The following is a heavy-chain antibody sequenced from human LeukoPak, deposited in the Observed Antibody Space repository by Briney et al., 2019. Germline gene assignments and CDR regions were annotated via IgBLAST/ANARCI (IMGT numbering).Heavy chain of an antibody. CDR1: RFTFSSYA. Sequence: VGSLRLSCAASRFTFSSYAMSWVRQAPGKGREWVSAISGSGGSTYYADSVKGRCTISRDNSKNTLYLQKNSLKAENTAVYYSPKVQDIVVVQARFDPWGQRTLVTVSS. CDR2: ISGSGGST. D-gene: IGHD2-2*01. CDR3: PKVQDIVVVQARFDP. V-gene: IGHV3-23*01. J-gene: IGHJ5*02.